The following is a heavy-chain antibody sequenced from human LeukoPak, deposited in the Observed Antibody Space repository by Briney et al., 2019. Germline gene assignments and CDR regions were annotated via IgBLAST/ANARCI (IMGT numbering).Heavy chain of an antibody. CDR3: ARHSPSYDAIFAFDI. J-gene: IGHJ3*02. CDR2: ISAYNGNT. CDR1: GYTFTSYG. Sequence: ASVKVSCKASGYTFTSYGISWVRQAPGQGLEWMGWISAYNGNTNYAQKLQGRVTMTTDTSTSTAYMELRSLRSDGTAVYYCARHSPSYDAIFAFDIWGQGTMVTVSS. V-gene: IGHV1-18*01. D-gene: IGHD5-18*01.